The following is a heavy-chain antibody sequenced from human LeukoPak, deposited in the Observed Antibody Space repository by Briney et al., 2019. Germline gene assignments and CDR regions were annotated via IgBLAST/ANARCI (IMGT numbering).Heavy chain of an antibody. Sequence: GGSLRLSCAASGFTFSSYSMNWVRQAPGKGLEWVSSISSSSSYIYYADSVKGRFTISRDNAKNSLYLQMNSLRAEDTAVYYCASLGRRFGEPNPDYWGQGTLVTVSS. D-gene: IGHD3-10*01. CDR1: GFTFSSYS. CDR3: ASLGRRFGEPNPDY. V-gene: IGHV3-21*01. CDR2: ISSSSSYI. J-gene: IGHJ4*02.